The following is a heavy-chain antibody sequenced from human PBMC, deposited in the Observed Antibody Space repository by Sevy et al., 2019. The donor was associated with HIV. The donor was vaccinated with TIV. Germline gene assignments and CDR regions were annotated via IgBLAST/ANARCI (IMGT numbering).Heavy chain of an antibody. CDR1: GGSISSGGYY. J-gene: IGHJ6*02. Sequence: SETLSLTCTVSGGSISSGGYYWSWIRQHPGKGLEWIGYIYYSGSTYYNPSLKSRVTISVDTSKNQFSLKLSSVTAADTAVYYCARALVGDYYYYHGMDVWGQGTTVTVSS. CDR2: IYYSGST. D-gene: IGHD4-17*01. V-gene: IGHV4-31*03. CDR3: ARALVGDYYYYHGMDV.